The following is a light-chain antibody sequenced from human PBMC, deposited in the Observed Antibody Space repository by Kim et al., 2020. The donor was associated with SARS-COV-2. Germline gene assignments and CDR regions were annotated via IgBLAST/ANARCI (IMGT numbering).Light chain of an antibody. CDR1: NSDVGSYDF. J-gene: IGLJ3*02. CDR2: EVT. Sequence: QSALTQPASVSGSPGQSITISCTGTNSDVGSYDFVSWYRQHPGEAPQLMIYEVTKRPSGISTRFSASKSGNTASLTISGLHTSDEADYFCSSYAGSGAVVFGGGTQLTVL. V-gene: IGLV2-23*02. CDR3: SSYAGSGAVV.